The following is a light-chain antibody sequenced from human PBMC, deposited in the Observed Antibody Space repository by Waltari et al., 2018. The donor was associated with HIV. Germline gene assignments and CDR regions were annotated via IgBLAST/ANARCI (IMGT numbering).Light chain of an antibody. CDR2: RDN. V-gene: IGLV10-54*04. CDR3: SAWDSSLSAVV. CDR1: RHHVGNQG. J-gene: IGLJ2*01. Sequence: QAGLTQPPSVSKGLRQTATLPCTGNRHHVGNQGAHWLQQHKGHPPKLLSYRDNKRPSGISERFSASRSGYTASLTITGLQPEDEADYFCSAWDSSLSAVVFGGGTTLTVL.